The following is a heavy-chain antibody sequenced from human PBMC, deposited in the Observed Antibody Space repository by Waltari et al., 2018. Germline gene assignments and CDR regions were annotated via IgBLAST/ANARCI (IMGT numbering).Heavy chain of an antibody. CDR3: ATDLGDGGNSLYYYYMDV. V-gene: IGHV4-34*01. J-gene: IGHJ6*03. CDR1: GGSFSGYY. Sequence: QVQLQQWGAGLLKPSETLSLTCAVYGGSFSGYYWSWIRQPPGKGLGWIGEINHSGSTNYNPSLKSRVTISVDTAKNQFSLKLSSVTAADTAVYYCATDLGDGGNSLYYYYMDVWGKGTTVTVSS. CDR2: INHSGST. D-gene: IGHD2-21*02.